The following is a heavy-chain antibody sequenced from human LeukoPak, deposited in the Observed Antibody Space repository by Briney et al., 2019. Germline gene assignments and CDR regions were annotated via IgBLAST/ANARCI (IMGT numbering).Heavy chain of an antibody. CDR1: GGTFSSYA. Sequence: GASVKVSCKASGGTFSSYAISWVRQAPGQGLEWMGGIIPIFGTANYAQKFQGRVTMTEDTSTDTAYMELSSLRSEDTAVYYCATLSSSWYGYYFDYWGQGTLVTVSS. J-gene: IGHJ4*02. CDR3: ATLSSSWYGYYFDY. V-gene: IGHV1-69*06. D-gene: IGHD6-13*01. CDR2: IIPIFGTA.